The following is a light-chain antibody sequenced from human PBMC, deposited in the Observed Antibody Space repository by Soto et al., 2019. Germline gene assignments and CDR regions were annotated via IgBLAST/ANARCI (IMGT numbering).Light chain of an antibody. V-gene: IGKV3D-15*01. J-gene: IGKJ1*01. CDR3: QQYGNWPGR. CDR1: QSINRD. Sequence: ITMTQSPAKLSVSPGESAALTCRASQSINRDFAWYXQXXXXXPXXXAXGTXXXATGGPSRFTGSGSGTEFTLPIGGLQSEDFAVYYLQQYGNWPGRFGQGTKVDIK. CDR2: GTX.